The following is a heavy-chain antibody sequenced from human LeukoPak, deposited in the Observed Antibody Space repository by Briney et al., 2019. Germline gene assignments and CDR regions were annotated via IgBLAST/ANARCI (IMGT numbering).Heavy chain of an antibody. D-gene: IGHD5-24*01. CDR1: GFTFNKYY. Sequence: GGSLRLSCVVSGFTFNKYYMHWVRQARGRGLVRVSRINIDGRDTSYADSVRGRFTMSRDNAKNTLYLQMNSLRPEDTAVYYCTRDMATADLDYWGQGALVTVSS. J-gene: IGHJ4*02. CDR2: INIDGRDT. V-gene: IGHV3-74*01. CDR3: TRDMATADLDY.